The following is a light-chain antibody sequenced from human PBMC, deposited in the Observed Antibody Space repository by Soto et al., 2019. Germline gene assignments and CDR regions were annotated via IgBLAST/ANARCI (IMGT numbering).Light chain of an antibody. CDR1: QRISTW. V-gene: IGKV1-5*01. CDR2: DAS. J-gene: IGKJ2*01. Sequence: DIQMTQSPSTLSASVGDRVTITCRASQRISTWLAWYQQKPGKAPKLLIYDASRLQSGVPSRFSGSGSGTDFTLTISGLQPDDFATYYCQQSDSTPYTFGQGTKVEI. CDR3: QQSDSTPYT.